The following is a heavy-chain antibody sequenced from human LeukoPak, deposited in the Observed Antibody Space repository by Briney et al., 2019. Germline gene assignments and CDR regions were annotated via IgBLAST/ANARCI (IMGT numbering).Heavy chain of an antibody. V-gene: IGHV1-24*01. CDR3: AAGTPGYYYYGMDV. Sequence: ASVKVSCKVSGYTLTELSMHWVRQAPGKGLEWMGGFDPEDGETIYAQKFQGRVTMTEDTSTDTAYMELSSLRSEDTAVYYCAAGTPGYYYYGMDVWGQGTTVTVSS. CDR1: GYTLTELS. J-gene: IGHJ6*02. D-gene: IGHD1-14*01. CDR2: FDPEDGET.